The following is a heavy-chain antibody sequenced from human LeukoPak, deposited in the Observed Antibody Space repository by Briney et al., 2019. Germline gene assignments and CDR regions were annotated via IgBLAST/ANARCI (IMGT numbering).Heavy chain of an antibody. Sequence: SETLSLTCTVSGGSISSSSYYWGWIRQPPGKGLEWIGSIYYSGSTYYNPSLKSRVTISVDTSKNQFSLKLSSVTAADTAVYYCASKLGIAVAGAWFDPWGQGTLVTVSS. CDR3: ASKLGIAVAGAWFDP. D-gene: IGHD6-19*01. V-gene: IGHV4-39*07. J-gene: IGHJ5*02. CDR1: GGSISSSSYY. CDR2: IYYSGST.